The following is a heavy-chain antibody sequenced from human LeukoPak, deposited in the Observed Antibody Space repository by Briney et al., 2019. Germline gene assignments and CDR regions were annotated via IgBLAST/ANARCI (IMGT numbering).Heavy chain of an antibody. Sequence: LSLTCTVSGGSISSYYWSWVRQAPGKGLEWVAFIRYDGSNKYYADSVKGRFTISRDNSKNTLYLQMNSLRAEDTAVYYCAKDDHEGTEVSFDIWGQGTMVTVSS. J-gene: IGHJ3*02. CDR1: GGSISSYY. CDR3: AKDDHEGTEVSFDI. D-gene: IGHD1-14*01. CDR2: IRYDGSNK. V-gene: IGHV3-30*02.